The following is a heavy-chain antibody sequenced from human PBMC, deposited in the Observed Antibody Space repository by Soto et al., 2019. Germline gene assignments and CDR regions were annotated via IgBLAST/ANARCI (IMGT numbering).Heavy chain of an antibody. CDR2: IIHILGIA. J-gene: IGHJ4*02. D-gene: IGHD3-10*01. CDR1: GGTFSSST. Sequence: QVQLVQSGAEVKKPGSSVKVSCKASGGTFSSSTISWVRQAPGQGLEWMGRIIHILGIANDAQKFQGRDTITADKYTSPAYMELSSLRSEDTAVYYCARGGITLVRGAYGYWGQGPLVTVSS. CDR3: ARGGITLVRGAYGY. V-gene: IGHV1-69*02.